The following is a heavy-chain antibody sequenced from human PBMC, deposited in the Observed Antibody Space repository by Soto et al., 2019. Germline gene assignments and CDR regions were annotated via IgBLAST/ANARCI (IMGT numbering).Heavy chain of an antibody. D-gene: IGHD6-6*01. Sequence: GGSLRVSCAASGFTFSSYSMNWVRQAPGKGLEWVSSISSSSSYIYYADSVKGRFTISRDNAKNSLYLQMNSLRAEDTAVYYCARDGSSSSVSRIDYWGQGTLVTVSS. CDR3: ARDGSSSSVSRIDY. CDR2: ISSSSSYI. V-gene: IGHV3-21*01. J-gene: IGHJ4*02. CDR1: GFTFSSYS.